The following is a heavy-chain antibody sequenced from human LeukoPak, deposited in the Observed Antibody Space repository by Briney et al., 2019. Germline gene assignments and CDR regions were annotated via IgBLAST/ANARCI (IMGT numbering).Heavy chain of an antibody. CDR2: IKSKTDGGTT. J-gene: IGHJ2*01. D-gene: IGHD6-19*01. Sequence: GGSLRLSCAASGFTFSNAWMSWVRQAPGKGLEWVGRIKSKTDGGTTDYAAPVKGRFTISRDDSKNTLYLQMNSLRAEDMALYYCAKDTGSSGRTEWYFDLWGRGTLVTVSS. CDR1: GFTFSNAW. V-gene: IGHV3-15*05. CDR3: AKDTGSSGRTEWYFDL.